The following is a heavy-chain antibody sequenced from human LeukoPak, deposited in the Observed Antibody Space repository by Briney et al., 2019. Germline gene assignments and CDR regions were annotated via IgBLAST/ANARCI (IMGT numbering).Heavy chain of an antibody. CDR2: INPNSGGT. Sequence: ASVKVSCKASGYTFTGYYMHWVRQAPGQGLEWMGWINPNSGGTSYAQKFQGRVTMTRDTSISTAYMELSRLRSDDTAVYYCARGYCTNGVCYAFDYWGQGTLVTVSS. CDR1: GYTFTGYY. V-gene: IGHV1-2*02. D-gene: IGHD2-8*01. J-gene: IGHJ4*02. CDR3: ARGYCTNGVCYAFDY.